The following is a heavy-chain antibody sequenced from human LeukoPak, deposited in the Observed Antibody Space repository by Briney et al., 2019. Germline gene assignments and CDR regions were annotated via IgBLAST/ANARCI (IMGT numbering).Heavy chain of an antibody. V-gene: IGHV3-23*01. Sequence: PGGSLRLSCAASGFTFTSYSMNWVRQAPGKGLEWVSAISGSGGSTYYADSVKGRFTISRDNSKNTLYLQMNSLRAEDTAVYYCAKDRDWNYYFDYWGQGTLVTVSS. CDR1: GFTFTSYS. D-gene: IGHD1-7*01. J-gene: IGHJ4*02. CDR3: AKDRDWNYYFDY. CDR2: ISGSGGST.